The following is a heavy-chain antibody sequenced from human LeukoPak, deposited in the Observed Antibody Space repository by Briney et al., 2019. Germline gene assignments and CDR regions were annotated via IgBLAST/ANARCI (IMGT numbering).Heavy chain of an antibody. V-gene: IGHV4-34*01. CDR2: INRSGST. J-gene: IGHJ4*02. D-gene: IGHD4-17*01. CDR1: GGSFSGYY. Sequence: SETLCLTCAVYGGSFSGYYWSWIRQPPGKGLEWIGEINRSGSTNYNPSFKSRVTISVETSTNQFFLKLSSVTAADTAVYYCARAGQTTVTHWGQGTLVTDSS. CDR3: ARAGQTTVTH.